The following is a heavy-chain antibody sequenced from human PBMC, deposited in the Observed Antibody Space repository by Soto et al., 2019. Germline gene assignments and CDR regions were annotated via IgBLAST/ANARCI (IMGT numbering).Heavy chain of an antibody. CDR2: IIPAFGTP. V-gene: IGHV1-69*01. CDR1: GGSLNNYA. J-gene: IGHJ4*02. CDR3: AREGLRRGALDY. D-gene: IGHD6-6*01. Sequence: QVQLVQSGAEVKKPGSSVKVSCAASGGSLNNYAVSWVRRTPGQGFEWLGEIIPAFGTPNYAQKFQDRVTITADVLTNIVFMELSSLGSEDTAGYYCAREGLRRGALDYWGQGSLVTVSS.